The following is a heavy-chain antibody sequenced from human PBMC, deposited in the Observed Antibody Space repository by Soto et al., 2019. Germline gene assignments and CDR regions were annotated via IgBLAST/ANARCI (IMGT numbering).Heavy chain of an antibody. D-gene: IGHD2-21*02. Sequence: QVQVVQSGAEVKKPEASVKVSCKASGYTFSSFYIHWVRQAPGQGLEWMGRINPSDGTTSDEQKIQGRVTMTRDTSTSTVYMERSSLRSEDTAVYYCARGGSVVVVTDGFDYWGQGTLVTVSS. V-gene: IGHV1-46*01. CDR1: GYTFSSFY. CDR2: INPSDGTT. CDR3: ARGGSVVVVTDGFDY. J-gene: IGHJ4*02.